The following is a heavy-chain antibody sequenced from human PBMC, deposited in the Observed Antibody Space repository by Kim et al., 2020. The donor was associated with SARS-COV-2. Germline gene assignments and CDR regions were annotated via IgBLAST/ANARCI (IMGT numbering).Heavy chain of an antibody. CDR3: ARLNEDWFDP. D-gene: IGHD1-1*01. CDR1: GGSFSGYY. CDR2: INHSGSP. V-gene: IGHV4-34*01. Sequence: SETLSLTCAVYGGSFSGYYWSWIRQPPGKGLEWIGEINHSGSPNYNPSLKSRVTISVDTSKNQFSLTLSSVTAADTAVYYCARLNEDWFDPWGQGTLVTVSS. J-gene: IGHJ5*02.